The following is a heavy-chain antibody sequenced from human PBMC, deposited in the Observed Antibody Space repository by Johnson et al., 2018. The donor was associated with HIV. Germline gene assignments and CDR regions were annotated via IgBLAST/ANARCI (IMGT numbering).Heavy chain of an antibody. J-gene: IGHJ3*02. Sequence: VQLVESGGGLVKPGVSLRLSCTASGFTFSSYAMHWVRQAPGKGLEWVSTIGTSGDTYHPGSVKGRFTISRENAKNSLYLQMNSLRAGDTAVYFCARGPGVHSAFDIWGQGTVVPVSS. V-gene: IGHV3-13*01. D-gene: IGHD3-10*01. CDR3: ARGPGVHSAFDI. CDR2: IGTSGDT. CDR1: GFTFSSYA.